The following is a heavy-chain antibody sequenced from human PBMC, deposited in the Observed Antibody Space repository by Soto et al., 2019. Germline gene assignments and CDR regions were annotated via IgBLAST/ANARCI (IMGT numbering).Heavy chain of an antibody. CDR1: GFTFSSYS. CDR3: ARDPSLDV. J-gene: IGHJ6*02. V-gene: IGHV3-21*01. Sequence: GSLLPSCSASGFTFSSYSMNWVRQAPGKGLEWVSCISSSSSYIYYADSVKGRFTISRDNAKNSLYLQMHSLRAEETAVYYCARDPSLDVWGQGTTVTVSS. CDR2: ISSSSSYI.